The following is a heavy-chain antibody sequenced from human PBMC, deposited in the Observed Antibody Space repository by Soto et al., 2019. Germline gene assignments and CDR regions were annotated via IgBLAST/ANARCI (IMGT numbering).Heavy chain of an antibody. CDR3: ARAPSAEQWLPPTGDY. Sequence: QVQLVESGGGVVQPERSLRLSCAASGFTFSSYAMHWVRQAPGKGLEWVAVISYDGSNKYYADSVKGRFTISRDNSKNTLYLQMNSLRAEDTAVYYCARAPSAEQWLPPTGDYWGQGTLVTVSS. V-gene: IGHV3-30-3*01. D-gene: IGHD6-19*01. CDR2: ISYDGSNK. J-gene: IGHJ4*02. CDR1: GFTFSSYA.